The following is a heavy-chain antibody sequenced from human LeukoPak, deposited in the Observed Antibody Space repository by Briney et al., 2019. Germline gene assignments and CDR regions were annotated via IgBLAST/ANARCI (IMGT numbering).Heavy chain of an antibody. CDR2: ISGSGGST. Sequence: GGSLRLSCTASGFTFSSCAMTWVRQAPGKGLQWVSTISGSGGSTYYADSVKGRLTISRDNSKNTLYLQMNSLRAEDTAVYYCAKEYGSGSYSDFDYWGQGTLVTVSS. D-gene: IGHD3-10*01. CDR3: AKEYGSGSYSDFDY. CDR1: GFTFSSCA. V-gene: IGHV3-23*01. J-gene: IGHJ4*02.